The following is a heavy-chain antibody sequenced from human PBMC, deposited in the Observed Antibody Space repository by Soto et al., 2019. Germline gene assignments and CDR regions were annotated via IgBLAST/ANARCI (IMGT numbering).Heavy chain of an antibody. V-gene: IGHV4-30-4*01. CDR3: ARAFDDSSGYYGGLGY. J-gene: IGHJ4*02. CDR1: GGSIKSGDYY. Sequence: SETLSLTCTVSGGSIKSGDYYWSWIRQPPGKGLEWIGYMYYSGSTYYNPSLKSRVTISVDTSKNQSSLKLNSVTAADTAVYYCARAFDDSSGYYGGLGYWGQGTLVTVSS. D-gene: IGHD3-22*01. CDR2: MYYSGST.